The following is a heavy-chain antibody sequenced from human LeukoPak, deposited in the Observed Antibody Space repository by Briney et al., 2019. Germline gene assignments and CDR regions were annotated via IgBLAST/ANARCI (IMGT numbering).Heavy chain of an antibody. Sequence: GGSLRLSCAASGFTFRDYYMSWIRQAPGKGLEWVSVIYSGGSTYYADSVKGRFTISRDNSKNTLYLQMNSLRAEDTAVYYCARAEYCGGDCYPFDYWGQGTLVTVSS. CDR3: ARAEYCGGDCYPFDY. D-gene: IGHD2-21*02. CDR2: IYSGGST. CDR1: GFTFRDYY. V-gene: IGHV3-53*01. J-gene: IGHJ4*02.